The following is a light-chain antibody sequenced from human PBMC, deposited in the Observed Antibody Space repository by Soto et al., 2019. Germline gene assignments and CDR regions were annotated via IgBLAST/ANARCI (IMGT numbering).Light chain of an antibody. CDR1: QSISSY. J-gene: IGKJ5*01. CDR2: AAS. Sequence: DIQMTQSPSSLSASVGDRVTITCRASQSISSYLNWYQQKPGKAPNLLIVAASSLQRGVPSRVSGSGSGTDFTLTISSLQPEDFATYYCQQSYKTPITFGQGTRLEIK. V-gene: IGKV1-39*01. CDR3: QQSYKTPIT.